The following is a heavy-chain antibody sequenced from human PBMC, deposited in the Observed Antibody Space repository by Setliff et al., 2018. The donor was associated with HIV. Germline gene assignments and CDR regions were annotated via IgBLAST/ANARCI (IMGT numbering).Heavy chain of an antibody. D-gene: IGHD1-26*01. CDR3: AAFSGTFQGAFDI. Sequence: SETLSLTCTVSGDTDFYWNWIRQPPGKGLEWIGYIHASGKTNYNPSLKSRVTISLDTSKMQFSLHLTSVTAADTAMYYCAAFSGTFQGAFDIWGQGTMVTVSS. CDR1: GDTDFY. J-gene: IGHJ3*02. CDR2: IHASGKT. V-gene: IGHV4-4*09.